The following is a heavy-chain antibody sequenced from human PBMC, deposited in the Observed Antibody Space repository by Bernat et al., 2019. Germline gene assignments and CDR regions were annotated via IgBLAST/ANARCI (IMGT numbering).Heavy chain of an antibody. CDR1: GGSMMSYY. Sequence: QVQLLESGPGLVKPSETLSLSCTVSGGSMMSYYWSWIRQPPGKGLEWIGYIYYSGNTNYNPSLKSRVTISVDTSKNQFSLKLSSVTAADTAVYYCARDGDYFDSSGSYFYDAFDIWGQGTMVTVSS. CDR2: IYYSGNT. D-gene: IGHD3-22*01. CDR3: ARDGDYFDSSGSYFYDAFDI. J-gene: IGHJ3*02. V-gene: IGHV4-59*01.